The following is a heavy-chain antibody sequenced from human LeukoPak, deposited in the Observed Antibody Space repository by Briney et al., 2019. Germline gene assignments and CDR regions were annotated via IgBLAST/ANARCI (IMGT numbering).Heavy chain of an antibody. CDR1: GFTFSSYS. D-gene: IGHD3-10*01. J-gene: IGHJ4*02. V-gene: IGHV3-23*01. CDR2: ISGSGGST. Sequence: SGGSLRLSCAASGFTFSSYSMNWVRQAPGKGLEWVSAISGSGGSTYYADSVKGRFTISRDNSKNTLYLQMNSLRAEDTAVYYCAKDNGSGSYYNGFDYWGQGTLVTVSS. CDR3: AKDNGSGSYYNGFDY.